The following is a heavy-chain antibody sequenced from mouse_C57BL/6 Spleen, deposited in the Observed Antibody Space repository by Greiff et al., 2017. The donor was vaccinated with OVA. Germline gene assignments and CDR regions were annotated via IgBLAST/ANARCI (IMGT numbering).Heavy chain of an antibody. CDR1: GYTFTDYE. J-gene: IGHJ2*01. CDR3: TSPYYYGSSYAY. V-gene: IGHV1-15*01. D-gene: IGHD1-1*01. CDR2: IDPETGGT. Sequence: VQLQQSGAELVRPGASVTLSCKASGYTFTDYEMHWVKQTPVHGLEWIGAIDPETGGTAYNQKFKGKAILTADKSSSTAYMELRSLTSEDSAVYYCTSPYYYGSSYAYWGQGTTLTVSS.